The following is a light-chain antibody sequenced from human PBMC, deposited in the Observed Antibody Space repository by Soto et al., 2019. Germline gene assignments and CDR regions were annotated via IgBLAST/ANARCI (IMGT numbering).Light chain of an antibody. J-gene: IGKJ5*01. V-gene: IGKV1-9*01. Sequence: IQMTQSPSSLSASLGDRVTITCRASQGIGSYLAWYQQKPGKAPKLLIYTASTLQSGVPSRFSGSGSGAEFTLTIISLQPEDFATYYCQQFNDYPITFGQGTRLEIK. CDR3: QQFNDYPIT. CDR1: QGIGSY. CDR2: TAS.